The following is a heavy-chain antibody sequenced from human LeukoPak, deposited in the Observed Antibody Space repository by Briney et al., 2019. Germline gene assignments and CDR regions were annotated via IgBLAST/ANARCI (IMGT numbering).Heavy chain of an antibody. Sequence: GGSLRLSCAASGFTFSSYSMNWVRQAPGKGLERVSYISSSSSTIYYADSVKGRFTISRDNAKNSLYLQMNSLRAEDTAVYYCARDRYSSGWHTRDYWGQGTLVTVSS. CDR1: GFTFSSYS. V-gene: IGHV3-48*04. D-gene: IGHD6-19*01. CDR3: ARDRYSSGWHTRDY. J-gene: IGHJ4*02. CDR2: ISSSSSTI.